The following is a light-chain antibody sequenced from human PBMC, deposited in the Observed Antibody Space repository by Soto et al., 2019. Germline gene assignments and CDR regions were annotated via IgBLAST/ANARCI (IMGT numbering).Light chain of an antibody. V-gene: IGKV3-20*01. J-gene: IGKJ1*01. CDR1: QSVSNNY. CDR2: GAS. Sequence: SPATRCVSPGDSTTLSCRASQSVSNNYLAWYQQKPGHAPRLLIYGASNRATGIPDRFSGSGSGTDLTLTISRLEPEDFAVYYCQQYGSSGRFGPRTKVDIK. CDR3: QQYGSSGR.